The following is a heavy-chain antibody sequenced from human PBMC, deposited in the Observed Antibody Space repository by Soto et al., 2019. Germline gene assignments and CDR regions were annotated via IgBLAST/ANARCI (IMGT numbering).Heavy chain of an antibody. CDR3: VRYCSTTLCNGVATRTFDY. CDR1: GFTFSSYA. V-gene: IGHV3-23*01. CDR2: ISGSGGSG. J-gene: IGHJ4*02. D-gene: IGHD2-2*01. Sequence: GGSLRLSCAASGFTFSSYAMSWVRQAPGKGLEWVSYISGSGGSGYYAESVKGRYTISRDNTKNSLYLQMNSRRDEDTALYYCVRYCSTTLCNGVATRTFDYWGQGTLVTVSS.